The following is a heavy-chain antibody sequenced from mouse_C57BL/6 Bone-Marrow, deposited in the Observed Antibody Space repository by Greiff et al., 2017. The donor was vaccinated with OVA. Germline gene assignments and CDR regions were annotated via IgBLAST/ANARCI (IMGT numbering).Heavy chain of an antibody. CDR1: GFTFSDYY. D-gene: IGHD2-3*01. Sequence: EVMLVESGGGLVQPGGSLKLSCAASGFTFSDYYMYWVRQTPEKRLEWVAYISNGGGSTYYPDTVKGRFTISRDNAKNTLYLQMSRLKSEDTAMYYCARTIYDGYYPAYWGQGTLVTVSA. V-gene: IGHV5-12*01. J-gene: IGHJ3*01. CDR3: ARTIYDGYYPAY. CDR2: ISNGGGST.